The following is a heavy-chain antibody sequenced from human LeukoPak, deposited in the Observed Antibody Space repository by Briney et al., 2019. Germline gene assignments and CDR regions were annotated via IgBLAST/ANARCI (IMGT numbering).Heavy chain of an antibody. CDR3: AKRVGGWYYCDY. D-gene: IGHD6-19*01. Sequence: GGSLRLSCAASGFTFSCYAMSWVRQAPGKGLEWVSGISGSGGSTYYADSVKGRFTISRDNSKNTLYLQMNSLRAEDTAVYYCAKRVGGWYYCDYWGQGTLVTVSS. V-gene: IGHV3-23*01. CDR2: ISGSGGST. CDR1: GFTFSCYA. J-gene: IGHJ4*02.